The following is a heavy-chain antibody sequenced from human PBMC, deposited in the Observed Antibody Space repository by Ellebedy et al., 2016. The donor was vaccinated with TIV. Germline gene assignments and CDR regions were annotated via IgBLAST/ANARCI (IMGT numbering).Heavy chain of an antibody. CDR2: IIPLLALA. CDR3: ATDGGSAEVERRETLSY. J-gene: IGHJ4*02. V-gene: IGHV1-69*04. Sequence: AASVKVSCKASGGTFNNSAISWVRQAPGQGLEWMGRIIPLLALAHYAQKFQGRVTITADKSTSTAYMELSSLRSEDAALYYCATDGGSAEVERRETLSYWGLGTLVTVSS. CDR1: GGTFNNSA. D-gene: IGHD3-16*01.